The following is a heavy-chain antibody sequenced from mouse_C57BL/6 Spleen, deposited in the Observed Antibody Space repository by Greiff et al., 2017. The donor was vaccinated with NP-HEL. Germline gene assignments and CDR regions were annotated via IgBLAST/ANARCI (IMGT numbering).Heavy chain of an antibody. CDR3: ARGGTVVDFDY. Sequence: VQLQQSGASVKISCKASGYAFSSYWMNWVKQRPGKGLEWIGQIYPGDGDTNYNGKFKGKATLTADKSSSTAYMQLSSLTSEDSAVYFCARGGTVVDFDYWGQGTTLTVSS. CDR2: IYPGDGDT. D-gene: IGHD1-1*01. J-gene: IGHJ2*01. V-gene: IGHV1-80*01. CDR1: GYAFSSYW.